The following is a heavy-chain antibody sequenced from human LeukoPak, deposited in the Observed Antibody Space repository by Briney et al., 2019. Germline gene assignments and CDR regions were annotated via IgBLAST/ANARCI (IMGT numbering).Heavy chain of an antibody. Sequence: PGGSLRLSCAASGFTFSSYSMNWVRQAPGKGLEWVSYISSSSSTIYYADSVKGRFTISRDNAKNSLYLQMNSLRAEDTAVYYCARDPIAAAGTLAYWGQGTLVTVSS. CDR1: GFTFSSYS. V-gene: IGHV3-48*01. J-gene: IGHJ4*02. CDR3: ARDPIAAAGTLAY. CDR2: ISSSSSTI. D-gene: IGHD6-13*01.